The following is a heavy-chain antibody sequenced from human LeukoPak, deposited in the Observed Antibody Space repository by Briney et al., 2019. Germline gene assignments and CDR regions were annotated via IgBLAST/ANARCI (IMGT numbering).Heavy chain of an antibody. CDR1: GGSISSYY. CDR3: ARGYWSDAFDI. D-gene: IGHD3-3*01. CDR2: IYYSGST. V-gene: IGHV4-59*01. Sequence: SETLSLTCTVSGGSISSYYWSWIRQPPGKGLEWIGYIYYSGSTNYNPSLKSRVTISVDTSKNQFSLKLSSVTAADTAVYYCARGYWSDAFDIWGQGTMVTVSS. J-gene: IGHJ3*02.